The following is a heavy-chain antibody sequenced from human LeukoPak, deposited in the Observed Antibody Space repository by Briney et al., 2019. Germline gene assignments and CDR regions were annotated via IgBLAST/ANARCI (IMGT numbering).Heavy chain of an antibody. V-gene: IGHV4-39*01. CDR2: IYYSGST. Sequence: PSETLSLTCTVSGGSISSSSYYWGWIRQPPGKGLEWIGSIYYSGSTYYNPSLKSRVTISVDTSKNQFSLKLSSVTAADTAVYYCARRGATVTTMWFDPWGQGTLVTVSS. CDR3: ARRGATVTTMWFDP. D-gene: IGHD4-17*01. J-gene: IGHJ5*02. CDR1: GGSISSSSYY.